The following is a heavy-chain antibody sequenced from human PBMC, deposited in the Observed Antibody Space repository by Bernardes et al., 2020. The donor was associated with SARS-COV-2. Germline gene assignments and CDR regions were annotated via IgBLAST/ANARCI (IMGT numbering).Heavy chain of an antibody. Sequence: AGSLTLSCSASGFTVSSNYKGWVRQPPAKGMEWDSVVYIGGSTYYADSVKGRFSISRDNPKNTLFLQMNILRVEDTAVSYCASRMVTSLRFDYWGQGTLLIGSS. CDR2: VYIGGST. CDR3: ASRMVTSLRFDY. V-gene: IGHV3-66*02. CDR1: GFTVSSNY. J-gene: IGHJ4*02. D-gene: IGHD5-18*01.